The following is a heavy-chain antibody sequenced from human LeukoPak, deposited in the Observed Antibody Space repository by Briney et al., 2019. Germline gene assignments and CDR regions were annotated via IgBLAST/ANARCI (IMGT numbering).Heavy chain of an antibody. V-gene: IGHV1-8*01. CDR2: MNPNSGNT. Sequence: ASVKVSCKASGYTFTSYDINWVRQATGQGLEWMGWMNPNSGNTGYAQKFQGRVTMTRNTSISTAYMELSSLRSEDTAVYYCARDQQEASYSGSYLDIWGQGTMVTVSS. CDR1: GYTFTSYD. CDR3: ARDQQEASYSGSYLDI. J-gene: IGHJ3*02. D-gene: IGHD1-26*01.